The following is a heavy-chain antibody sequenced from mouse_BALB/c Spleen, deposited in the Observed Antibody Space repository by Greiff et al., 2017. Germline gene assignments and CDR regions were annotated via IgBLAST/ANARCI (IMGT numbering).Heavy chain of an antibody. CDR2: IWAGGST. J-gene: IGHJ4*01. CDR3: ASPYCRYAMDD. V-gene: IGHV2-9*02. D-gene: IGHD1-1*01. CDR1: GFSLTSYG. Sequence: VKLVESGPGLVAPSQSLSITCTVSGFSLTSYGVHWVRQPPGKGLEWLGVIWAGGSTNYNSALMSRLSISKDKSKSQVFLKMNSLQTDDTAMYYCASPYCRYAMDDWGQGTSVTVSA.